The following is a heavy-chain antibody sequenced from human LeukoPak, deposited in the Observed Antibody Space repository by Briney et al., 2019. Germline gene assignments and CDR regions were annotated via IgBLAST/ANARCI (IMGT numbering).Heavy chain of an antibody. D-gene: IGHD3-16*01. CDR3: ARDSRGGGPDFDY. J-gene: IGHJ4*02. CDR2: IHYSGTT. CDR1: GGSISNYY. V-gene: IGHV4-59*01. Sequence: SETLSLTCTVSGGSISNYYWAWIRQPPGKGLEWIGYIHYSGTTKYNISLESQVTISLDTSRNQFSLKLSSVTAADTAVYYCARDSRGGGPDFDYWGQGTLVTVSS.